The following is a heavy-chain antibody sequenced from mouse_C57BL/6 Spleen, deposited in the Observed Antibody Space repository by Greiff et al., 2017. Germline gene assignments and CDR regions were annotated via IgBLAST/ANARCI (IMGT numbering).Heavy chain of an antibody. D-gene: IGHD2-12*01. Sequence: QVQLKESGAELVKPGASVKLSCKASGYTFTSYWMHWVKQRPGQGLEWIGYINPSSGYTKYNQKFKDTATFTADKSSSTAYMQLSSLTYEDSSVYYCARAYYSDCREAMDYWGQGTSVTVAA. CDR1: GYTFTSYW. CDR3: ARAYYSDCREAMDY. J-gene: IGHJ4*01. V-gene: IGHV1-7*01. CDR2: INPSSGYT.